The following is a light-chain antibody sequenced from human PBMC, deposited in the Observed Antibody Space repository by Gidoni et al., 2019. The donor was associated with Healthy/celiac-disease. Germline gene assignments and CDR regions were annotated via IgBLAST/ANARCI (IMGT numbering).Light chain of an antibody. J-gene: IGLJ2*01. CDR3: QSYDSSLSGVV. Sequence: QSVLTQPPSVSGAPGQRVTISCTGSSSNIGAGYDVHWYQQLPGTAPKLLIYGNSNRPSVVPDRFSGSKSGTSASLAITGLQAEDEPDYYCQSYDSSLSGVVFGGGTKLTVL. CDR2: GNS. V-gene: IGLV1-40*01. CDR1: SSNIGAGYD.